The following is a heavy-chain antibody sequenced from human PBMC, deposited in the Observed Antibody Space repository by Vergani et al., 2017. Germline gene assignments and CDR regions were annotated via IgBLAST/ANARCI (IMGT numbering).Heavy chain of an antibody. V-gene: IGHV4-30-4*08. CDR1: GGSISSGDYH. CDR3: ARASGSYPDYYGMDV. Sequence: QVQLQESGPGLVKPSQTLSLTCPVSGGSISSGDYHWSWICQPPGKGPEWIGYIYYSGSTYYNPSLKSRVTISVDTSKNQFSLKLSSVTAADTAVYYCARASGSYPDYYGMDVWGQGTTVTVSS. D-gene: IGHD1-26*01. J-gene: IGHJ6*02. CDR2: IYYSGST.